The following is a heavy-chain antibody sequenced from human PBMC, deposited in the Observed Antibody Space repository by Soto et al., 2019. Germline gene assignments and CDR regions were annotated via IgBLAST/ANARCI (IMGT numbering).Heavy chain of an antibody. CDR3: ARDHRATVFSQALSYYMDV. D-gene: IGHD4-4*01. V-gene: IGHV1-46*03. Sequence: VASVKVSCKASGYTFASYYRQWVRQAPGQGLEWMGIINPSGGSTSYAQKFQGRVTMTRDTSTSTVYMELSSLRSEDTAVYYCARDHRATVFSQALSYYMDVWGKGTTLTVSS. J-gene: IGHJ6*03. CDR2: INPSGGST. CDR1: GYTFASYY.